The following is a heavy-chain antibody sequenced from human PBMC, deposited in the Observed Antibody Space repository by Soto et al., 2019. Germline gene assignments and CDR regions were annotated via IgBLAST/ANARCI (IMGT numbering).Heavy chain of an antibody. Sequence: QVQLQQWGAGLLKPSETLSLTCAVYGGSFSGYYWSWIRQPPGKGLEWIGEINHSGSTNYNPSLKRRVTISVDTSKNQFSLKLSSVTAADTAVYYCARESYGSGSYYLDYWGQGTLVTVSS. V-gene: IGHV4-34*01. J-gene: IGHJ4*02. D-gene: IGHD3-10*01. CDR2: INHSGST. CDR3: ARESYGSGSYYLDY. CDR1: GGSFSGYY.